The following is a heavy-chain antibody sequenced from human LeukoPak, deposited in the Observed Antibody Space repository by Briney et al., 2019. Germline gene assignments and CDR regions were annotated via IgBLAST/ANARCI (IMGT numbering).Heavy chain of an antibody. J-gene: IGHJ4*02. CDR1: GFTFSRYW. D-gene: IGHD6-13*01. CDR2: IKSDGSST. CDR3: AKFKIGVSSWAN. Sequence: GGSLRLSCAASGFTFSRYWMHWVRQAPGKGLVWVSRIKSDGSSTSYADSVKGRFTISRDNSKNTLYLQMNSLRAEDTAVYYCAKFKIGVSSWANWGQGTLVTVSS. V-gene: IGHV3-74*01.